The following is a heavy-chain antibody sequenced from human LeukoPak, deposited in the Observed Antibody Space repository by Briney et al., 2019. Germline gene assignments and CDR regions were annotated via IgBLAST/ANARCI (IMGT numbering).Heavy chain of an antibody. CDR1: GYTFTSYG. CDR3: ARGGVGPNRFDY. V-gene: IGHV1-69*04. Sequence: GASVKVSCKASGYTFTSYGISWVRQAPGQGLEWMGRIIPILGIANYAQKFQGRVTITADKSTSTAYMELSSLRSEDTAVYYCARGGVGPNRFDYWGQGTLVTVSS. D-gene: IGHD3-10*01. CDR2: IIPILGIA. J-gene: IGHJ4*02.